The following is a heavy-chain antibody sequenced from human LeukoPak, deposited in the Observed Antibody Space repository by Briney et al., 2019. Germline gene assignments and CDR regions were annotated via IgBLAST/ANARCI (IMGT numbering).Heavy chain of an antibody. J-gene: IGHJ4*02. Sequence: SVKVSCKASGGTFSSYTISWVRQAPGQGLEWMGRIISILGIANYAQKFQDRVTITADKSTSTAYMELSSLRSEDTAVYYCAIGDIADFDYWGQGTLVTVSS. CDR2: IISILGIA. D-gene: IGHD5-12*01. CDR1: GGTFSSYT. CDR3: AIGDIADFDY. V-gene: IGHV1-69*02.